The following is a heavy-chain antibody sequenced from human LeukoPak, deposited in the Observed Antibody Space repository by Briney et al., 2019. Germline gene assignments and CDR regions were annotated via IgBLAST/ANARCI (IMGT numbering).Heavy chain of an antibody. V-gene: IGHV4-59*08. Sequence: PSETLSLTCTVSGGSISGYYWSWLRQPPGKGLEWIGYVYCSGSTNYNPSLKSRVTISVDTSKNQFSLKLNSVTAADTAVYYCARYGGSPSNYFDYWGQGTLVTVSS. CDR1: GGSISGYY. J-gene: IGHJ4*02. CDR2: VYCSGST. D-gene: IGHD1-26*01. CDR3: ARYGGSPSNYFDY.